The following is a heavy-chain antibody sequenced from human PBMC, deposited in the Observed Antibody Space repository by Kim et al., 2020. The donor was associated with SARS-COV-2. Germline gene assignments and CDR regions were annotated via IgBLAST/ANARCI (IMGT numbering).Heavy chain of an antibody. Sequence: GGSLRLSCAASGFTFSDYYMSWIRQAPGKGLEWVSYISSSGSTIYYADSVKGRFTISRDNAKNSLYLQMNSLRAEDTAVYYCARDSDSSGYYWSAAPGWFDPWGQGTLVTVSS. J-gene: IGHJ5*02. CDR3: ARDSDSSGYYWSAAPGWFDP. CDR1: GFTFSDYY. V-gene: IGHV3-11*04. CDR2: ISSSGSTI. D-gene: IGHD3-22*01.